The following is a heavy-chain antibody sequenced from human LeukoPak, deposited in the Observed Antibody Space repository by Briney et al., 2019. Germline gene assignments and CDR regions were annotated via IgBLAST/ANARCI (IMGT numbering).Heavy chain of an antibody. CDR1: GFTFSSYS. CDR2: ISSSSSTI. CDR3: ARDKGYYDSSGYYDDY. J-gene: IGHJ4*02. Sequence: PGGSLRLSCAASGFTFSSYSMNWVRQAPGKGLEWVSYISSSSSTIYYADSVKGRFTISRDNAKNSLYLQMNSLRAEDTAVYYCARDKGYYDSSGYYDDYWGQGTLVTVSS. D-gene: IGHD3-22*01. V-gene: IGHV3-48*04.